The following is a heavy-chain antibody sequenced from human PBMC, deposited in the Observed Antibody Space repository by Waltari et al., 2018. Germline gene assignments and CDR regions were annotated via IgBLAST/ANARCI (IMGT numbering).Heavy chain of an antibody. J-gene: IGHJ6*03. CDR2: LHHSGST. Sequence: QVQLQESGQGLVKPSETLYLTCPVSGSSLSNCYYWVRNRQTPGQGLEWIGSLHHSGSTDYNPSLRSRVTISVDTSKNQFSLKLSSVTAADTAVHYCARAVRCSGGSCESHYMDVWGKGTTVTVSS. V-gene: IGHV4-38-2*02. CDR3: ARAVRCSGGSCESHYMDV. CDR1: GSSLSNCYY. D-gene: IGHD2-15*01.